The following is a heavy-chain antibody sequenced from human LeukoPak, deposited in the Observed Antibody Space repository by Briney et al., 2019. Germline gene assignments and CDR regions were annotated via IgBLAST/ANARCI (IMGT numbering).Heavy chain of an antibody. Sequence: NPSGTLSLTCAVSGGSISSSNWWSWVRQPPGQGLEWIGEISLSGVTNYNPSLKSRVTMSLDRSRNHLSLTLTSVTAADTAVYYCSRESGAFSPFGYWGQGTLVTVSS. V-gene: IGHV4-4*02. D-gene: IGHD1-26*01. CDR3: SRESGAFSPFGY. CDR1: GGSISSSNW. CDR2: ISLSGVT. J-gene: IGHJ4*02.